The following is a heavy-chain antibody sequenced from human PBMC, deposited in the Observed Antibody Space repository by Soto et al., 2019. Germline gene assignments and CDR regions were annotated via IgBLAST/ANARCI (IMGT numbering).Heavy chain of an antibody. CDR1: GGSISSSSYY. CDR3: SSHSYYYGSTYRCWLAP. Sequence: PSETLSLSCTVSGGSISSSSYYWGWIRQPPGKGLEWIGSIYYSGSTYYNPSLKSRVTISVDTSKNQFSLKLSSVTAADTAVYYCSSHSYYYGSTYRCWLAPWGQGTLVTVSS. V-gene: IGHV4-39*01. D-gene: IGHD3-10*01. J-gene: IGHJ5*02. CDR2: IYYSGST.